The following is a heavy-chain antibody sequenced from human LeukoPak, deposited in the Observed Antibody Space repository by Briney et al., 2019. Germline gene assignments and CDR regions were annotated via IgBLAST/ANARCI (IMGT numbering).Heavy chain of an antibody. J-gene: IGHJ6*03. CDR1: GFIFKTYT. V-gene: IGHV3-21*06. Sequence: GGSLRLSCAASGFIFKTYTMSWVRQAPGKGLEWVSSILSSGAYTYYADSLKGRFTISRDNAKNSLYLQMNSLRAEDTAVYYCVTRGWADYYYYMDVWGKGTTVTVSS. CDR3: VTRGWADYYYYMDV. D-gene: IGHD6-19*01. CDR2: ILSSGAYT.